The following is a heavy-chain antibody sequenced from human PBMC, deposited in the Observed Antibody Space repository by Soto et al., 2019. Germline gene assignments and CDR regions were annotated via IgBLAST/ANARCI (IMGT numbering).Heavy chain of an antibody. Sequence: QVQLQQWGAGLLKPSETLSLTCAVYGGSFSGYYWSWIRQPPGKGLEWIGEINHSGSTNYNPSLKSRVTISVDTSKNQFSLKLSSVTAADTAVYYCARVFCGVEQQLVPQPYYYYYGMDVWGQGTTVTVSS. CDR2: INHSGST. CDR3: ARVFCGVEQQLVPQPYYYYYGMDV. CDR1: GGSFSGYY. V-gene: IGHV4-34*01. D-gene: IGHD6-13*01. J-gene: IGHJ6*02.